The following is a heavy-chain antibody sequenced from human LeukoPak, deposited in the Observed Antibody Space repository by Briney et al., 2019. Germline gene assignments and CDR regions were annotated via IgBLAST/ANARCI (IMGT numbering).Heavy chain of an antibody. Sequence: GESLKISCKGSGYSFTSYWIGWVRQMPGKGLEWMGIIYPGDSDTRYSPSFQGQVTISADKSISTAYLQWSSLKASDTAMYYRARLRYCGGDCYNSGFDYWGQGTLVTVSS. J-gene: IGHJ4*02. D-gene: IGHD2-21*02. V-gene: IGHV5-51*01. CDR3: ARLRYCGGDCYNSGFDY. CDR2: IYPGDSDT. CDR1: GYSFTSYW.